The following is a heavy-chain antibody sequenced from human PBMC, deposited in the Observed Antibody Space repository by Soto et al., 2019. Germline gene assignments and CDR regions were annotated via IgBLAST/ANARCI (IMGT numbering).Heavy chain of an antibody. V-gene: IGHV3-23*01. Sequence: EVQLLESGGGLVQPGGSLRLSCAASGFTFSSYAMSWVRQAPGKGLEWVSAISGSGGSTYYADSVKGRFTISRDNSKNTLDLQMNSLRAEDTAVYYCAKAPPSYRIAVAVPFDYWGQGTLVTVSS. CDR2: ISGSGGST. CDR1: GFTFSSYA. CDR3: AKAPPSYRIAVAVPFDY. D-gene: IGHD6-19*01. J-gene: IGHJ4*02.